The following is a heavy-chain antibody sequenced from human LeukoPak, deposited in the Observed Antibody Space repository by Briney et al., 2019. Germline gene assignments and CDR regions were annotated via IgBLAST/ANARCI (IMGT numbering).Heavy chain of an antibody. Sequence: SETLSLTCTVSGGSISSYYWSWIRQPPGQGLEWIGYIYYSGSTNYNPSLKSRVTISVDTSKNQFSLKLSSVTAADTAVYYCAFESRYYGMDVWGQGTTVTVSS. J-gene: IGHJ6*02. CDR1: GGSISSYY. CDR2: IYYSGST. V-gene: IGHV4-59*12. CDR3: AFESRYYGMDV.